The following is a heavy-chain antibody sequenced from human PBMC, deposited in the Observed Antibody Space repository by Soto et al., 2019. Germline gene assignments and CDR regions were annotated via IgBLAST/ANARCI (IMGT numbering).Heavy chain of an antibody. CDR2: IIPIFGTA. V-gene: IGHV1-69*01. J-gene: IGHJ5*02. Sequence: QVQLVQSGAEVKKPGSSVKVSCKASGGTFSSYAISWVRQAPGQGLEWMGGIIPIFGTANYAQKFQGRVTITADESTSTGYRELSSLKSGDTAVYYCARGRGGAYNWFDPWGQGTLVTVSS. D-gene: IGHD3-10*01. CDR1: GGTFSSYA. CDR3: ARGRGGAYNWFDP.